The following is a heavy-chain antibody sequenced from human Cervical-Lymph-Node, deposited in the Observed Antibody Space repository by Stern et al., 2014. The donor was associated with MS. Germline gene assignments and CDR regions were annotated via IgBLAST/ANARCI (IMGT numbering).Heavy chain of an antibody. V-gene: IGHV3-48*02. Sequence: EVQLLESGGGLVQPGGSLRLSCAASGFTFSSYSMNWVRQAPGKGLEWVSYISSSSSTIYYADSVKGRFTISRDNAKNSLYLQMNSLRDEDTAVYYCARDAFYDSSGYYYYWGQGTLVTVSS. D-gene: IGHD3-22*01. CDR3: ARDAFYDSSGYYYY. CDR2: ISSSSSTI. J-gene: IGHJ4*02. CDR1: GFTFSSYS.